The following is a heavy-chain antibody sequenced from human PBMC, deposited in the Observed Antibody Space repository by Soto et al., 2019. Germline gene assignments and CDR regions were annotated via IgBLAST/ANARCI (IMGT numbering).Heavy chain of an antibody. CDR3: ARDPYLGDHQY. J-gene: IGHJ4*02. D-gene: IGHD3-16*01. V-gene: IGHV1-18*01. Sequence: QVQLVQSGGEVKKPGASVKVSCKTSGYTFTTYGISWVRQAPGQGLEWVGWITAYSGKTHYAQKFQGKVTMTTDTSTNTAYLELRRLSSDDTAVYYCARDPYLGDHQYWGQGTLVTVSS. CDR2: ITAYSGKT. CDR1: GYTFTTYG.